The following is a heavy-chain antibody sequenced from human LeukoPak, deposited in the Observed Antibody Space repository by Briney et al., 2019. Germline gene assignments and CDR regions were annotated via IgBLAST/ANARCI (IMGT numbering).Heavy chain of an antibody. J-gene: IGHJ4*01. CDR2: INQNGNEK. D-gene: IGHD3-9*01. CDR1: GFTFSSYW. CDR3: AGGPRLLIGR. V-gene: IGHV3-7*01. Sequence: PGGSLRLSCAASGFTFSSYWMSWVRRAPGKGLEWIANINQNGNEKNYLDSMKGRLTISRDNANNLVFLQMNSLRIEDTAVYYCAGGPRLLIGRWGQGTLVPGFS.